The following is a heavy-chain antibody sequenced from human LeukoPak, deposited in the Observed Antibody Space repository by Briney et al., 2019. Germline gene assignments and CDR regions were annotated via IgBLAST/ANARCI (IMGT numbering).Heavy chain of an antibody. CDR1: GGSISSGGYY. Sequence: SQTLSLTCTVSGGSISSGGYYWSWIRQHPGKGLEWIGYIYYSGSTYYNPSLKSRVTISVDTFKNQFSLKLSSVTAADTAVYYCARDSVTSPLDYWGQGTLVTVSS. CDR3: ARDSVTSPLDY. D-gene: IGHD4-17*01. V-gene: IGHV4-31*03. CDR2: IYYSGST. J-gene: IGHJ4*02.